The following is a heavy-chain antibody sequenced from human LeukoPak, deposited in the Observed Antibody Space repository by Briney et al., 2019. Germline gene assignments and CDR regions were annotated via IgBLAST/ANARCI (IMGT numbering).Heavy chain of an antibody. CDR2: IIPILGIA. Sequence: SVKVSCKASGGTFSSYAISWVRQAPGQGLEWMGRIIPILGIANYAQKFQGRVTITADKSTSTAYMELSSLRSEDTAVYYCARDQGTMIVVVIAAFDIWGQGTMVTVSS. CDR1: GGTFSSYA. J-gene: IGHJ3*02. D-gene: IGHD3-22*01. V-gene: IGHV1-69*04. CDR3: ARDQGTMIVVVIAAFDI.